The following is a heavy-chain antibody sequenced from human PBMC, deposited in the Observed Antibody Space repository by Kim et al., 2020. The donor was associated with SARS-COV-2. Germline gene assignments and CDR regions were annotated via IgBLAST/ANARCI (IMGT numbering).Heavy chain of an antibody. D-gene: IGHD3-22*01. J-gene: IGHJ1*01. CDR1: GVSISSSSYY. CDR2: IDDSGST. V-gene: IGHV4-39*01. CDR3: ARVLVVSSGLFEH. Sequence: SETLSLTCTVSGVSISSSSYYWGWMRQPPGKGLEWIGRIDDSGSTYANPSLKRRVTISVDTSKNQLSLKLSSVTAAETAEYYCARVLVVSSGLFEHCG.